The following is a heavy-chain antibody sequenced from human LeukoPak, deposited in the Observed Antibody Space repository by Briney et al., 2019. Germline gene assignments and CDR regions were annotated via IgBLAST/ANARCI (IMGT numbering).Heavy chain of an antibody. V-gene: IGHV3-30*02. J-gene: IGHJ5*02. Sequence: GGSLRLSCAASGFTFTSNGMHWVRQAPGKGLEWVAFIRSDGSIKYYADSVKGRFTISRDNSKNTLYLQLNSLRAEDTAVYYCAKDSYDGSNWYTDPWGQGTLVTVSS. CDR1: GFTFTSNG. CDR3: AKDSYDGSNWYTDP. CDR2: IRSDGSIK. D-gene: IGHD6-13*01.